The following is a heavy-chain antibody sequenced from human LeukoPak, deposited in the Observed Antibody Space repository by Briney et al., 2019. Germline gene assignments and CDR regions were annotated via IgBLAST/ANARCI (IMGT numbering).Heavy chain of an antibody. J-gene: IGHJ6*03. D-gene: IGHD5-24*01. CDR1: GGSISTYY. V-gene: IGHV4-59*01. Sequence: SETLSLTCTVSGGSISTYYWSWIRQPPGKGLEWIGYIYYSGSTNYNPSLKSRLTISVGTSKNQFSLRLSSVTAADTAVYYCARIADGYNFGYYYYYMDVWGKGTTVTISS. CDR2: IYYSGST. CDR3: ARIADGYNFGYYYYYMDV.